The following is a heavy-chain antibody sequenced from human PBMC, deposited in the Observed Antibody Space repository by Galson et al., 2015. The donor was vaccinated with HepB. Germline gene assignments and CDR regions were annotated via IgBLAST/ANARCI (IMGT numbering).Heavy chain of an antibody. CDR1: GYTFTNYA. CDR2: IDTNTGNP. CDR3: TRGSSSNWSSFWLDP. V-gene: IGHV7-4-1*02. J-gene: IGHJ5*02. D-gene: IGHD6-13*01. Sequence: SVKVSCKASGYTFTNYAMNWVRQAPGRGLEWMGWIDTNTGNPTYAQAFTGRFVFSVDTSVNTAYLQISSLKAEDNAIYYCTRGSSSNWSSFWLDPWGQGTLVTVSS.